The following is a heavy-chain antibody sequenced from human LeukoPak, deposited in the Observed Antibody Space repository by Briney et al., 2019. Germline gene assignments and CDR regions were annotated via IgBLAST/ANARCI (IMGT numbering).Heavy chain of an antibody. D-gene: IGHD6-13*01. Sequence: GGSPRLSCAASGFTFSSYGMHWVRQAPGKGLEWVAFIRYDGSNKYYADSVKGRFTISRDNSKNTLYLQMNSLRAEDTAVYYCAKEVWYSNSWYSEYWGQGTLVTVSS. CDR1: GFTFSSYG. V-gene: IGHV3-30*02. CDR3: AKEVWYSNSWYSEY. CDR2: IRYDGSNK. J-gene: IGHJ4*02.